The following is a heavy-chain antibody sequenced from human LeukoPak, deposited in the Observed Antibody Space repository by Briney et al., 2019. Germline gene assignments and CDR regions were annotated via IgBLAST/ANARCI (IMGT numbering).Heavy chain of an antibody. Sequence: SETLSLTCTVSGGSISSGGYYWSWIRQHPGKGLEWIGYIYYSGSTNYNPSLKSRVTISVDTSKNQFSLKLSSVTAADTAVYYCARAVPSYYGMDVWGQGTTVTVSS. J-gene: IGHJ6*02. D-gene: IGHD2-2*01. CDR1: GGSISSGGYY. V-gene: IGHV4-61*08. CDR3: ARAVPSYYGMDV. CDR2: IYYSGST.